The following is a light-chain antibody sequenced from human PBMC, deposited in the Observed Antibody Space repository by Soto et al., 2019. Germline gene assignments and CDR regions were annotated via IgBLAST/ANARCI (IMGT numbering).Light chain of an antibody. CDR3: SSYTSSSPLVV. CDR2: EVS. Sequence: QSALTQPASVSGSTGQSITISCTGTSSDVGGYNYVSWYQQHPGKAPKLMIYEVSNRPSGVSNRFSGSKSGNTASLTISGLQAEDEADYYCSSYTSSSPLVVFGGGTKVTVL. CDR1: SSDVGGYNY. J-gene: IGLJ2*01. V-gene: IGLV2-14*01.